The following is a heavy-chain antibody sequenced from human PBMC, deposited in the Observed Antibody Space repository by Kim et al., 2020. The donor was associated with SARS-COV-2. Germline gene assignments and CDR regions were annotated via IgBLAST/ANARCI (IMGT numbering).Heavy chain of an antibody. J-gene: IGHJ4*02. Sequence: SETLSLTCTVSGGSISSGGYYWSWIRQHPGKGLEWIGYIYYSGSTYYNPSLKSRVTISVDTSKNQFSLKLSSVTAADTAVYYCARDSHRSGSLDYWGQGTLVTVSS. V-gene: IGHV4-31*03. CDR1: GGSISSGGYY. CDR3: ARDSHRSGSLDY. CDR2: IYYSGST. D-gene: IGHD1-26*01.